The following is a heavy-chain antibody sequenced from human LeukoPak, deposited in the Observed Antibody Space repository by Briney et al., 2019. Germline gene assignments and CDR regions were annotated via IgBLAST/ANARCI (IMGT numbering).Heavy chain of an antibody. V-gene: IGHV1-2*02. J-gene: IGHJ1*01. Sequence: GASVKVSCKASGYTFTGDYMHWVRQAPGQGLEWMGWINPNSGGTNYAQKFQGRVTMTRDTSISTAYMELSRLRSDDTAVYYCARVSGYSYVSGYDYFQHWGQGTLVTVPS. CDR2: INPNSGGT. D-gene: IGHD5-18*01. CDR3: ARVSGYSYVSGYDYFQH. CDR1: GYTFTGDY.